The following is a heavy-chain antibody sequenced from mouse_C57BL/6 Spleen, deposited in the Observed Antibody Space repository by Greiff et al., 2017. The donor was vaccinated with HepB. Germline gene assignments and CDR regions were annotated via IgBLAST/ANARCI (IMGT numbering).Heavy chain of an antibody. Sequence: QVHVKQPGAELVKPGASVKMSCKASGYTFTSYWITWVKQRPGQGLEWIGDIYPGSGSTNYNEKFKSKATLTVDTSSSTAYMQLSSLTSEDSAVYYCARKGNYYGSSYGGYWGQGTTLTVSS. D-gene: IGHD1-1*01. CDR2: IYPGSGST. V-gene: IGHV1-55*01. CDR3: ARKGNYYGSSYGGY. J-gene: IGHJ2*01. CDR1: GYTFTSYW.